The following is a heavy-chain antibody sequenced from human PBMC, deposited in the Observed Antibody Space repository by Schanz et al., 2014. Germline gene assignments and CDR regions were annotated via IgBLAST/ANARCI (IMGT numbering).Heavy chain of an antibody. CDR3: ARGRGFYDY. J-gene: IGHJ4*02. Sequence: QVQLVQSGAEVKKPGASVKVSCKASGYTFTSYGISWVRQAPGQGLEWMGKIIPVLNIATYAQRFQGRVSITADTSTNTAYMELSSLTSEDTAVHYCARGRGFYDYWGQGILVTVSS. D-gene: IGHD3-10*01. CDR2: IIPVLNIA. CDR1: GYTFTSYG. V-gene: IGHV1-69*04.